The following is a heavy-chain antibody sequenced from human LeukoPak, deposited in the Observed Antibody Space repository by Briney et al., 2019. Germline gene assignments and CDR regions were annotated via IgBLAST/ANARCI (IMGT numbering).Heavy chain of an antibody. V-gene: IGHV3-7*01. Sequence: PGGSLRLSCAASGFTFTTYWMSWVRQAPGKGLEWVANIKQDGSEKYYVDSVKGRFTISRDNAKNPLYLQMNSLRAEDTAVYYCARVTYYYDSGGYYRTGPQYLTFDYWGQGTLVTVSS. CDR3: ARVTYYYDSGGYYRTGPQYLTFDY. J-gene: IGHJ4*02. CDR1: GFTFTTYW. D-gene: IGHD3-22*01. CDR2: IKQDGSEK.